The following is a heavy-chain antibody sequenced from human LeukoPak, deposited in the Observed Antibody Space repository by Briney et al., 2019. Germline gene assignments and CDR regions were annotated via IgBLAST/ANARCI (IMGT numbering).Heavy chain of an antibody. CDR2: IIPILGIA. V-gene: IGHV1-69*04. Sequence: SVKVSCEASGGTFSSYAISWVRQAPGQGLEWMGRIIPILGIANYAQKFQGRVTITADKSTSTAYMELSSLRSEDTAVYYCARGLSGSADYWGQGTLVTVSS. D-gene: IGHD6-25*01. J-gene: IGHJ4*02. CDR1: GGTFSSYA. CDR3: ARGLSGSADY.